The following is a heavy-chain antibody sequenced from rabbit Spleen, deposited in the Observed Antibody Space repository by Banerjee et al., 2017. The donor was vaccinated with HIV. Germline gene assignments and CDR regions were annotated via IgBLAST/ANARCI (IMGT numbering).Heavy chain of an antibody. Sequence: QEQLVESGGGLVQPGASLTLTCTASGVSFSFSSYMCWVRQAPGKGLEWIACIDTGSSGFTYYATWAKGRFTISKTSSTTVTLQMTSLTVADTATYFCARDLVAAIGWNFYLWGQGTLVTVS. CDR1: GVSFSFSSY. CDR2: IDTGSSGFT. CDR3: ARDLVAAIGWNFYL. J-gene: IGHJ4*01. V-gene: IGHV1S45*01. D-gene: IGHD5-1*01.